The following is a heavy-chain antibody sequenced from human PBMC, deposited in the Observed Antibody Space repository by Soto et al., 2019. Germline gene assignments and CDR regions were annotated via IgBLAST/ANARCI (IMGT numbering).Heavy chain of an antibody. D-gene: IGHD2-2*01. J-gene: IGHJ6*02. CDR3: ARDWRYCSSTSCRRYYYGMDV. CDR2: ISYDGSNK. Sequence: QVQLVESGGGVVQPGRSLRLSCAASGFTFSSYAMHWVRQAPGKGLEWVAVISYDGSNKYYADSVKGRFTISRDNSKNTLYLQMNSLRAEDTAVYYCARDWRYCSSTSCRRYYYGMDVWGQGTTVTVSS. CDR1: GFTFSSYA. V-gene: IGHV3-30-3*01.